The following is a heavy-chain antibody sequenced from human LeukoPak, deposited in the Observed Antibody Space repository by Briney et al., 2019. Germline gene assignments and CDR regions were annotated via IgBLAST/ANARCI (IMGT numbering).Heavy chain of an antibody. CDR3: ARQYYYGSGSYYDL. CDR2: IYYSGST. Sequence: KTSETLSLTCTVSGGSISSYYWSWIRQPPGKGLEWIGYIYYSGSTNYNPSLKSRVTISVDTPKNQFSLKLSSVTAADTAVYYCARQYYYGSGSYYDLWGQGTLVTVSS. D-gene: IGHD3-10*01. V-gene: IGHV4-59*01. J-gene: IGHJ4*02. CDR1: GGSISSYY.